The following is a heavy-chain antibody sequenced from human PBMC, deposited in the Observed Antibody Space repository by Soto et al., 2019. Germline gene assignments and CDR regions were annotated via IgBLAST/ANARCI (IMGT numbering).Heavy chain of an antibody. CDR2: ITAYNGNT. Sequence: QVQLVQSGAEVKKPGASVKVSCKASGYTFTSYGISWVRQAPGQGLEWMGWITAYNGNTKYAQKLQGRVTMTADTSTSTAYRELRSLRSADTAVYYWARDSPPVDYWGQGTLVTVSS. V-gene: IGHV1-18*01. J-gene: IGHJ4*02. CDR3: ARDSPPVDY. CDR1: GYTFTSYG.